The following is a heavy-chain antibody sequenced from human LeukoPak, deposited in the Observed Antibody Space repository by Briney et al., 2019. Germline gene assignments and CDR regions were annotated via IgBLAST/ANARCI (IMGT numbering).Heavy chain of an antibody. CDR2: IYYSGTT. D-gene: IGHD6-13*01. Sequence: PSETLSLTCTVSGVSISSYYWSWIRQPPGKGLEWVGYIYYSGTTNSNPSLKSRVTISVDTSKNQFSLKLTSVTAADTAVYYCASVPYDSRWYGYFDYWGQGTLVTVSS. V-gene: IGHV4-59*01. CDR3: ASVPYDSRWYGYFDY. CDR1: GVSISSYY. J-gene: IGHJ4*02.